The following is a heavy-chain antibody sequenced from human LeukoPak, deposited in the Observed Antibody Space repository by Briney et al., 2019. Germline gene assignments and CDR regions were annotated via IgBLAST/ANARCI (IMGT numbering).Heavy chain of an antibody. D-gene: IGHD6-19*01. Sequence: ASVTVSCKASGYTFTSHSISWVRQAPGQGLEWMGWISAYNGITNYAQNLQGRVTMTTDTSTSTAYLELRSLRSDDTAVYYCARSTFIAVAGTWSDYWGREPWSPSPQ. CDR1: GYTFTSHS. CDR2: ISAYNGIT. J-gene: IGHJ4*02. V-gene: IGHV1-18*01. CDR3: ARSTFIAVAGTWSDY.